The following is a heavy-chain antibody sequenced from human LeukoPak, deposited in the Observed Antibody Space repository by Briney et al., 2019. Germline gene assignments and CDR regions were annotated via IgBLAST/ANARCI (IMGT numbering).Heavy chain of an antibody. CDR2: IYYSGST. J-gene: IGHJ4*02. V-gene: IGHV4-31*03. D-gene: IGHD1-7*01. CDR1: GGSISSGGYY. Sequence: SETLSLTCTVSGGSISSGGYYWSWIRQHPGKGLEWIGYIYYSGSTYYNPSLKSRVTISVDTSKNQFSLKLSSVTAADTAVYYCARMRFNWNYVLDYWGQGTLVTVSS. CDR3: ARMRFNWNYVLDY.